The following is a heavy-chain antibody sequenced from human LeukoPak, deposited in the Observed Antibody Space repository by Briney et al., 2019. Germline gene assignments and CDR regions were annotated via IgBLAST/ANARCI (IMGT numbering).Heavy chain of an antibody. D-gene: IGHD1-26*01. CDR3: ARGGVGARDAFDI. J-gene: IGHJ3*02. CDR2: ITTDGSGT. Sequence: PGGSLRLSCTDSGFTFNSYWMHWVRQAPGKGLAWVSHITTDGSGTSYADSVKGRFTISRDNAKNTLYLQMNSLRAEDTAVYYCARGGVGARDAFDIWGQGTMVTVSS. V-gene: IGHV3-74*01. CDR1: GFTFNSYW.